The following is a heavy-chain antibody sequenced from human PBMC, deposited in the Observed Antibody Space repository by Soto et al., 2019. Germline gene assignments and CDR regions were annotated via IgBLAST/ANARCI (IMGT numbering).Heavy chain of an antibody. CDR3: ARVPGDTTIFGVVGPFDY. V-gene: IGHV1-69*02. Sequence: SVKVSCKASGGTFSIYTISWVRQAPGQGLEWMGRIIPILGIANYAQKFQGRVTITADKSTSTAYMELSSLRSEDTAVYYCARVPGDTTIFGVVGPFDYWGQGTLVTVSS. CDR2: IIPILGIA. D-gene: IGHD3-3*01. CDR1: GGTFSIYT. J-gene: IGHJ4*02.